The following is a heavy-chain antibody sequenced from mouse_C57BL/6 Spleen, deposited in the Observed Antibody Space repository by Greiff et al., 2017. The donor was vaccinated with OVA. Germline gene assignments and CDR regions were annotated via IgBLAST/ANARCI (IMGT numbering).Heavy chain of an antibody. Sequence: VQLQQSGAELVKPGASVKLSCKASGYTFTSYWMQWVKQRPGQGLEWIGEIDPSDSYTNYTQKFKGKATLTVDTASSTAYMQLSSLTSEDSAVYYCARAGDYDGEGYYFDDWGQGTTLTVSS. CDR1: GYTFTSYW. V-gene: IGHV1-50*01. CDR2: IDPSDSYT. CDR3: ARAGDYDGEGYYFDD. J-gene: IGHJ2*01. D-gene: IGHD2-4*01.